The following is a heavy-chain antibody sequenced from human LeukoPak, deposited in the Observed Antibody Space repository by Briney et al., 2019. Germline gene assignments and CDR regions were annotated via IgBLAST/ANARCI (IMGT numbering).Heavy chain of an antibody. V-gene: IGHV3-23*01. Sequence: GGSLRLSCTASGFTFSSYAMSWVRQPPGKGLEWVSAISGSGGRTYYADSVKGRFTISRDNSKNTLYLQMNSLRAEDTGVYYCGKEGGNTYTYYYYYMDVWGKGTTVTVSS. CDR1: GFTFSSYA. CDR2: ISGSGGRT. D-gene: IGHD4-23*01. J-gene: IGHJ6*03. CDR3: GKEGGNTYTYYYYYMDV.